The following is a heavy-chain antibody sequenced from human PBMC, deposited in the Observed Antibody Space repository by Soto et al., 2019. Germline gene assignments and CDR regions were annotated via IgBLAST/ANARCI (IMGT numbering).Heavy chain of an antibody. J-gene: IGHJ4*02. Sequence: QVQLVQSGAEVKKPGASVKVSCKASGYTFTSYYMHWVRQAPGQGLEWMGIINPSGGSTSYAQKFHGRVTMTRDTSTSTVYMELSSLRSEDTAVYYCARDPREGYFDYWGLGTLVTASS. CDR2: INPSGGST. CDR1: GYTFTSYY. D-gene: IGHD6-6*01. V-gene: IGHV1-46*01. CDR3: ARDPREGYFDY.